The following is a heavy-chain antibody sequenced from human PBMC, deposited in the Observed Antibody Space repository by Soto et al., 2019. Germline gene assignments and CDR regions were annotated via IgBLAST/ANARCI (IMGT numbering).Heavy chain of an antibody. CDR2: VYHSGTT. Sequence: PSETLSLTCAVSGASIGTNNWWSWVRQPPGKGLEWIGEVYHSGTTNCNQSLKSRVTISIDKSKNQFSLTLTSMTAADTALYYCAVPGRGEFDYWSQGTLVTVSS. CDR1: GASIGTNNW. J-gene: IGHJ4*02. D-gene: IGHD5-12*01. V-gene: IGHV4-4*02. CDR3: AVPGRGEFDY.